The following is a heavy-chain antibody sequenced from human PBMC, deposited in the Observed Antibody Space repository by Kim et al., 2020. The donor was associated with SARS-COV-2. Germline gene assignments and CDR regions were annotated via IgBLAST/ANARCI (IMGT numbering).Heavy chain of an antibody. CDR3: TRDLYYDSSGYWYY. CDR1: GFTFGDYA. V-gene: IGHV3-49*03. Sequence: GGSLRLSCTASGFTFGDYAMSWFRQAPGKGLEWVGFIRSKAYGGTTEYAASVKGRFTISRDDSKSIAYLQMNSLKTEDTAVYYCTRDLYYDSSGYWYYWGQGTLVTVSS. D-gene: IGHD3-22*01. J-gene: IGHJ4*02. CDR2: IRSKAYGGTT.